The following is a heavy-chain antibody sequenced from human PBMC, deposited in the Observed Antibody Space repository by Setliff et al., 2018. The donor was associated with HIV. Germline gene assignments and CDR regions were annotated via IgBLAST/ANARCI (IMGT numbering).Heavy chain of an antibody. J-gene: IGHJ5*02. CDR2: ISDSGTA. D-gene: IGHD2-15*01. CDR3: VALVPGGGGRGP. CDR1: GGSISRYY. Sequence: SETLSLTCTVSGGSISRYYWSWIRQPPGKGLEWIGRISDSGTADYDPSLKSRLTISLDTSRNQFSLKLTSVTAADTAIYYCVALVPGGGGRGPWGQGTLVTVS. V-gene: IGHV4-59*03.